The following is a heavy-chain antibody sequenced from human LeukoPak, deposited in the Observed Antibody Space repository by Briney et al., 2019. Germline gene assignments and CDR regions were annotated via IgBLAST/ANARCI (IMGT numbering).Heavy chain of an antibody. J-gene: IGHJ4*02. CDR1: GGSISSSSYY. Sequence: LETLSLTCTVSGGSISSSSYYWGWIRQPPGKGLEWIGSIYYSGSTYYNPSLKSRVTISVDTSKNQFSLKLSSVTAADTAVYYCARLGYYDSSGYDYWGQGTLVTVSS. CDR2: IYYSGST. V-gene: IGHV4-39*01. CDR3: ARLGYYDSSGYDY. D-gene: IGHD3-22*01.